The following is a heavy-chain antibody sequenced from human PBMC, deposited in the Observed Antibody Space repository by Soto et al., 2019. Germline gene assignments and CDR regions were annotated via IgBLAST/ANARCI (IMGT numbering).Heavy chain of an antibody. V-gene: IGHV4-34*01. J-gene: IGHJ5*02. D-gene: IGHD1-20*01. Sequence: SETLSLTCAAYGGYFSGYYWSWIRQPPGKGLEWIGEINHSGSTNYNPSLKSRVTISVDTSKNQFSLKLSSVTAADTAVHYCGRGRTQVYNHNWSDPWGKGTLVTVSS. CDR3: GRGRTQVYNHNWSDP. CDR2: INHSGST. CDR1: GGYFSGYY.